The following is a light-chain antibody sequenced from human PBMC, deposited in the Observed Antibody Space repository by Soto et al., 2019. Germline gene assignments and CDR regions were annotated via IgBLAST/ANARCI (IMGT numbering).Light chain of an antibody. CDR2: DVS. CDR1: SSDIGGYKY. V-gene: IGLV2-14*01. J-gene: IGLJ1*01. Sequence: QSVLTQPASVSGSPGQSITISCTGTSSDIGGYKYVSWYQQNPDKAPKLMIYDVSYRPSGVSDRFSGSKSGNTASLTISGLQAEDEADYYCSSYTSSSTPYVFGTGTKVTVL. CDR3: SSYTSSSTPYV.